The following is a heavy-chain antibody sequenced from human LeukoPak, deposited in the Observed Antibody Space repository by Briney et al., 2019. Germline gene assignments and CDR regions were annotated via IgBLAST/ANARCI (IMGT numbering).Heavy chain of an antibody. D-gene: IGHD2-2*01. V-gene: IGHV3-23*01. CDR3: AKEGIYCSSTSCIDY. Sequence: PGGSLRLSCAASGFTFSSYAMSWVRQAPGKGLEWVSAISGSGGSTYYADSAKGRFTISRDNSKNTLYLQMNSLRAEDTAVYYCAKEGIYCSSTSCIDYWGQGTLVTVSS. CDR2: ISGSGGST. J-gene: IGHJ4*02. CDR1: GFTFSSYA.